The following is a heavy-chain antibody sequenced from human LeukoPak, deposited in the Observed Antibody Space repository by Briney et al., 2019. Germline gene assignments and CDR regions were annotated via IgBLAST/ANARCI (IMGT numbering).Heavy chain of an antibody. Sequence: GGSLRLSCEVSGFHVRSRYMTWVRQPPGKGLECVAVIYSGGTTYHIDSVKGRFTISRDISKSRMYLEMNNLRVEDTAIYYCASLEGGPSDGRWGQGTLVTVSS. CDR1: GFHVRSRY. CDR2: IYSGGTT. D-gene: IGHD3-3*01. V-gene: IGHV3-53*01. J-gene: IGHJ4*02. CDR3: ASLEGGPSDGR.